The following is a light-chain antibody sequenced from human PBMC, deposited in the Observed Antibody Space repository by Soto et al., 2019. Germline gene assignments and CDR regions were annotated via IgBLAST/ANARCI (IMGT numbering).Light chain of an antibody. V-gene: IGKV3-15*01. CDR1: QSVSSN. J-gene: IGKJ5*01. Sequence: EIVMTQSPATLSVSLGERATLSCRASQSVSSNLAWPQQKPGQAPRILMYDASTRATGISARFSGSGSGTEFNLTISSLQSEDFAVYYCQQYHNWPIPFGQGTRLEIK. CDR2: DAS. CDR3: QQYHNWPIP.